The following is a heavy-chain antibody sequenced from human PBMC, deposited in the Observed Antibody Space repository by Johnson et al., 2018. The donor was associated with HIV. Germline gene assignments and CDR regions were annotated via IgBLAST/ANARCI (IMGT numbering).Heavy chain of an antibody. CDR3: ARHQVVDDAFDI. D-gene: IGHD5-12*01. V-gene: IGHV3-7*05. CDR1: GFTFSSYW. J-gene: IGHJ3*02. Sequence: VQLVESGGGLVQPGGSLRLSCSASGFTFSSYWMAWVRQAPGKGLECVANIKQDGTEKYYVDSVKGRFTISRDNAKNSLSLQMNSLRAEDTAVYYCARHQVVDDAFDIWGQGTMVTVSS. CDR2: IKQDGTEK.